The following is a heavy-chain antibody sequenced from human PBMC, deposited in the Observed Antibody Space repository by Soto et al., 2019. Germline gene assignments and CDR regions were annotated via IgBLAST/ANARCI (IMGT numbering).Heavy chain of an antibody. V-gene: IGHV4-59*08. CDR1: GGSISSYY. Sequence: SETLSLTCTVSGGSISSYYWSWIRQPPGKGLEWIGYIYYSGSTYYNPSLKSRVTILVDTSKNQFSLKLSSVTAADTAVYYCARVTPIVARVWGQGTLVTVSS. CDR3: ARVTPIVARV. J-gene: IGHJ4*02. CDR2: IYYSGST. D-gene: IGHD6-6*01.